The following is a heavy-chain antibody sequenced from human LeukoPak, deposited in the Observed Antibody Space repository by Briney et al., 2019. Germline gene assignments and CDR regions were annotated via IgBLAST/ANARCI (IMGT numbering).Heavy chain of an antibody. CDR1: GGSMSGYY. Sequence: PSETLSLTCTVSGGSMSGYYWSWIRQPPGKGLEWIGYVYYSGSTKYNPSLESRVTISVDTSKNQFSLKLSSVTAADTAVYYCARDPSLFSGYFDYWGQGTLVTVSS. V-gene: IGHV4-59*01. CDR3: ARDPSLFSGYFDY. CDR2: VYYSGST. J-gene: IGHJ4*02. D-gene: IGHD3-3*02.